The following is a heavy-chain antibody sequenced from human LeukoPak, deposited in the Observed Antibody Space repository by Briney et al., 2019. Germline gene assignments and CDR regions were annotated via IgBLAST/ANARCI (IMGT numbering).Heavy chain of an antibody. CDR2: INPSGGST. V-gene: IGHV1-46*01. Sequence: ASVKVSCKASGYTFTSYYMHWVRQAPGQGLEWMGIINPSGGSTSYAQKFQGRVTMTRDTSTSTVYMELSSLRSEDTAVYYCAREQLTTYYYDSSGSPGRNYWGQGTLVTVSS. J-gene: IGHJ4*02. CDR3: AREQLTTYYYDSSGSPGRNY. D-gene: IGHD3-22*01. CDR1: GYTFTSYY.